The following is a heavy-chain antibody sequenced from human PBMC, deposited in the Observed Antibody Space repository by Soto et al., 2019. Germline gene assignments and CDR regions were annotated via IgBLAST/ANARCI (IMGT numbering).Heavy chain of an antibody. V-gene: IGHV3-23*01. D-gene: IGHD3-3*01. J-gene: IGHJ4*02. CDR3: AKDLGKWSGYSYYFDY. Sequence: EVQLLESGGGLVQPGGSLRLSCAASGFTFSSYAMSWVRQAPGKGLEWVSAISGSGGSTYYADSVKGRFTISRDNSKSTLYLQMNSLRAEDTAVYYCAKDLGKWSGYSYYFDYWGQGTLVTVSS. CDR1: GFTFSSYA. CDR2: ISGSGGST.